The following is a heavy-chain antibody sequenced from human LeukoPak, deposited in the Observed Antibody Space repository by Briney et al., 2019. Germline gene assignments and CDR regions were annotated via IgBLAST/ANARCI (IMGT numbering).Heavy chain of an antibody. J-gene: IGHJ6*02. Sequence: ASVKVSFKASGYTFTNYDINWVRQATGQGLEWMGWMNPNSGNTGYAQKFQGRVTMTRNTSISTAYMELSSLRSEDTAVYYCARGSAGEYGMDVWGQGTTVTVSS. D-gene: IGHD6-13*01. V-gene: IGHV1-8*01. CDR1: GYTFTNYD. CDR3: ARGSAGEYGMDV. CDR2: MNPNSGNT.